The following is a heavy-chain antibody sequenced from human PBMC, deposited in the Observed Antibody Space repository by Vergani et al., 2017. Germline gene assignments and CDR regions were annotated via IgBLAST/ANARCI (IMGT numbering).Heavy chain of an antibody. Sequence: QVQLVQSGAEVKKPGASVKVSCKASGYTFTSYAMHWARQAPGQRLEWMGWINAGNGNTKYSQKFQSRVTITRDTSASTAYMELSSLRSEDTAVYYCARVYRTYYFDYWGQGTLVTVSS. CDR1: GYTFTSYA. J-gene: IGHJ4*02. CDR3: ARVYRTYYFDY. V-gene: IGHV1-3*01. D-gene: IGHD4-11*01. CDR2: INAGNGNT.